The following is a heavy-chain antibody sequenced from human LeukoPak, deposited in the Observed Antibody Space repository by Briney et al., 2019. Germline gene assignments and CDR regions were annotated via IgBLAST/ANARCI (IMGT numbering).Heavy chain of an antibody. CDR3: ARDSYYMDV. V-gene: IGHV3-7*01. J-gene: IGHJ6*03. CDR1: GFTFSSYW. CDR2: IKQDGSEK. Sequence: AGGSLRLSCAAPGFTFSSYWMSWVRQAPGKGLEWVANIKQDGSEKYYVDSVKGRFTISRDNAKNSLYLQMNSLRAEDTAVYYCARDSYYMDVWGKGTTVTVSS.